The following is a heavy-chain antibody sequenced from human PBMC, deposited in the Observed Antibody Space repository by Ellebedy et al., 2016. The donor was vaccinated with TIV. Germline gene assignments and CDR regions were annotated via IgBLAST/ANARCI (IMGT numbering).Heavy chain of an antibody. D-gene: IGHD3-22*01. CDR1: GYSFTSYW. CDR2: IYPGDSDT. J-gene: IGHJ5*02. V-gene: IGHV5-51*01. Sequence: GESLKISXKGSGYSFTSYWIGWVRQMPGKGLEWMGIIYPGDSDTRYSPSFQGQVTISADKSISTAYLQWSSLKASDTAMYYCARFSNNHYYHSNRGNWFDPWGQGTLVTVSS. CDR3: ARFSNNHYYHSNRGNWFDP.